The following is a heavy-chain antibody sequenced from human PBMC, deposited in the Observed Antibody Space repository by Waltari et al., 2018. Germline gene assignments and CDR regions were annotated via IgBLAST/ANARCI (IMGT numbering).Heavy chain of an antibody. CDR2: IRYDGSNK. V-gene: IGHV3-30*02. Sequence: QVQLVESGGGVVQPGGSLRLSCAASGFTFSSYGMHWVRQAPGKGREWVAFIRYDGSNKYYADSVKGRFTISRDNSKNTLYLQMNSLRAEDTAVYYCAKDEEGYYYYGMDVWGQGTTVTVSS. J-gene: IGHJ6*02. CDR3: AKDEEGYYYYGMDV. CDR1: GFTFSSYG.